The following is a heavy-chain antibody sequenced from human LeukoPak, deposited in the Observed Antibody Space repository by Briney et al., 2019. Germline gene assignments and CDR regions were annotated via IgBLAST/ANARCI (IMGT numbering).Heavy chain of an antibody. CDR1: GFSFDDYG. Sequence: GGSLRLSCAASGFSFDDYGMSWVRQAPGKGLEWVSGINWNGGSTGYADSVKGRFTISRDNAKNSLYLQMNSLRAEDTALYYCARDDYYYYGMDVWGQGTTVTDSS. V-gene: IGHV3-20*04. CDR3: ARDDYYYYGMDV. CDR2: INWNGGST. J-gene: IGHJ6*02.